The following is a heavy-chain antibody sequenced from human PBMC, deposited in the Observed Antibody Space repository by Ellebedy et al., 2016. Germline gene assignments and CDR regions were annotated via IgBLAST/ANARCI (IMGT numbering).Heavy chain of an antibody. V-gene: IGHV4-31*03. CDR2: INNRGSA. J-gene: IGHJ3*02. Sequence: SETLSLTCSVSGGSISSDAYYWSWIRQHPGKGLEWIGYINNRGSAYYNPSLKSRVTMSVDTSKSQISLKLSSVTAADTAVYYCARDGAGGAFDIWGQGTMVTVSS. CDR1: GGSISSDAYY. CDR3: ARDGAGGAFDI. D-gene: IGHD3-10*01.